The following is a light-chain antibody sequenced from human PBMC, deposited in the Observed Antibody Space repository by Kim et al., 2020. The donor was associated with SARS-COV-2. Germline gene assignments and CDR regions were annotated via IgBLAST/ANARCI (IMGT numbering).Light chain of an antibody. CDR2: DDS. CDR3: QVWDTPSDHFV. CDR1: NIGSKS. V-gene: IGLV3-21*04. Sequence: TQPPSVSVAPGKTARITCGGNNIGSKSVQWYQQKPGQAPVVVIKDDSDRPSGIPERFSGSNSGNTATLTISRVEAGDEADYYCQVWDTPSDHFVFGA. J-gene: IGLJ1*01.